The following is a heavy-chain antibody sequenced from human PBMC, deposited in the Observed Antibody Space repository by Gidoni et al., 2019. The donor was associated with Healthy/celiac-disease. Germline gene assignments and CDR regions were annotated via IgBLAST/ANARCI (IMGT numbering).Heavy chain of an antibody. V-gene: IGHV3-33*01. J-gene: IGHJ3*02. CDR2: IWYDGSNK. CDR1: IYGSYG. CDR3: ARCYYDSSGYYTLGAFDI. Sequence: IYGSYGMHWVRQAPGKGLEWVAVIWYDGSNKYYADSVKGRFTISRDNSKNTLYLQMNSLRAEDTAVYYCARCYYDSSGYYTLGAFDIWGQGTMVTVSS. D-gene: IGHD3-22*01.